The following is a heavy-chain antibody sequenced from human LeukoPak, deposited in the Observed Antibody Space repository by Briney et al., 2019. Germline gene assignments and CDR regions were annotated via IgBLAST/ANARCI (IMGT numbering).Heavy chain of an antibody. D-gene: IGHD5-18*01. Sequence: GGSLRLSCAASGFTFDDYAMHWVRHTPGKGLEWVSGISWNSGSIGYADSVKGRFTISRDNSKNTLYLQMNSLRAEDTAVYYCAKDPYSYGYVDYWGQGTLVTVSS. CDR3: AKDPYSYGYVDY. CDR1: GFTFDDYA. CDR2: ISWNSGSI. V-gene: IGHV3-9*01. J-gene: IGHJ4*02.